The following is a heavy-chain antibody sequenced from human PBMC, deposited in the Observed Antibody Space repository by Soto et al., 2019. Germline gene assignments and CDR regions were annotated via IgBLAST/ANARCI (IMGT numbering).Heavy chain of an antibody. CDR3: AKDIAHFCTNGVCYTLDAFDI. CDR1: GFTFDDYA. CDR2: ISWNSGSI. Sequence: PGGSLRLSCAASGFTFDDYAMHWVRQAPGKGLEWVSGISWNSGSIGYADSVEGRFTISRDNAKNSLYLQMNSLRAEDTALYYCAKDIAHFCTNGVCYTLDAFDIWGQGTMVTVSS. J-gene: IGHJ3*02. D-gene: IGHD2-8*01. V-gene: IGHV3-9*01.